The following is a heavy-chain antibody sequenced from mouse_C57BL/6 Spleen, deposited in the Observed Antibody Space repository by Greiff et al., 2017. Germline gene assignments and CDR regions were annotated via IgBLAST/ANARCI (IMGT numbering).Heavy chain of an antibody. D-gene: IGHD1-2*01. J-gene: IGHJ2*01. CDR3: ASDYYGPFDY. CDR1: GYTFTSYW. CDR2: IDPSDSAT. Sequence: QVQLKQPGAELVRPGSSVKLSCKASGYTFTSYWMHWVKPRPIQGLEWIGNIDPSDSATHYNQKFKDKATLTVDKSSSTAYMQLSSLTSEDSAVYYCASDYYGPFDYWGQGTTLTVSS. V-gene: IGHV1-52*01.